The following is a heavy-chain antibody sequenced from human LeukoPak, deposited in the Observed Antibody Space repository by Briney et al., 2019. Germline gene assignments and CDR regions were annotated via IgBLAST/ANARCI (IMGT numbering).Heavy chain of an antibody. J-gene: IGHJ5*02. D-gene: IGHD6-13*01. V-gene: IGHV3-23*01. CDR2: ISGSGGST. CDR3: AKDPLDGSWYDWFDP. Sequence: GGSLRLSCAASGFTFSSYGMSWVRQAPGKGLEWVSAISGSGGSTYYADSVKGRFTISRDNSKNTLYLQMNSLRAEDTAVYYCAKDPLDGSWYDWFDPWGQGTLVTVSS. CDR1: GFTFSSYG.